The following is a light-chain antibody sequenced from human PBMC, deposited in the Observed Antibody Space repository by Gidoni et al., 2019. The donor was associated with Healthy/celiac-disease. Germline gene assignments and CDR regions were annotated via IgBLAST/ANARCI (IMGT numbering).Light chain of an antibody. CDR2: KAS. V-gene: IGKV1-5*03. Sequence: DIQTTQSPSTLSASVGDRVTITRRASQSISDWLAWYQQKPGEAPNLLISKASRLESGVPSRFSGSGSGTEFALTISSLQPNDLATYYCQHYGSLWTFGQGTKVEIK. J-gene: IGKJ1*01. CDR1: QSISDW. CDR3: QHYGSLWT.